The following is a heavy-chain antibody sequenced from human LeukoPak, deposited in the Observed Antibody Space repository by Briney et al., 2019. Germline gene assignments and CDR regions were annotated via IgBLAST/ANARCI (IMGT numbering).Heavy chain of an antibody. V-gene: IGHV3-23*01. J-gene: IGHJ4*02. CDR1: KFNFNSFG. D-gene: IGHD6-13*01. Sequence: GGSLRLSCTTSKFNFNSFGMSWVRQAPGKGLEWVSFIIGSGGSTYYADSVKGRFTISRDNSKNTLYLQTNSLRAEDTAVYYCAKTIYSNSWYSNFGYWGQGTLVTVSS. CDR2: IIGSGGST. CDR3: AKTIYSNSWYSNFGY.